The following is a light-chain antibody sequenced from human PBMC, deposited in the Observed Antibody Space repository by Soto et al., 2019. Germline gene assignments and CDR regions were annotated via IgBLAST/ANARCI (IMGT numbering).Light chain of an antibody. CDR3: SSYTSSSTVV. Sequence: QSALTQPASVSGSPGQSITISCTGTSSDVGGYDYVSWYQQHPGKAPKLMIYNVRNRPSGVSNRFSGSNAGNTASLTISGLQPEDEAAYYCSSYTSSSTVVFGGGTKLTVL. V-gene: IGLV2-14*01. J-gene: IGLJ2*01. CDR1: SSDVGGYDY. CDR2: NVR.